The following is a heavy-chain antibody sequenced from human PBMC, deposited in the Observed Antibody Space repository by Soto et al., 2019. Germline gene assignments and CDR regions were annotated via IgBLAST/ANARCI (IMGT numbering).Heavy chain of an antibody. D-gene: IGHD1-1*01. CDR3: AKVSTTHTFGPLDP. J-gene: IGHJ5*02. V-gene: IGHV3-9*01. CDR1: GFTFDDYG. CDR2: ISWNSGSI. Sequence: EVQLVESGGGLVQPGRSVRLSCAASGFTFDDYGMHWVRQAPGKGLEWASGISWNSGSIGYADSVKGRFIISRDNAKNSLYLQMNNLRPEDTAFYFCAKVSTTHTFGPLDPWGQGTVVTVSS.